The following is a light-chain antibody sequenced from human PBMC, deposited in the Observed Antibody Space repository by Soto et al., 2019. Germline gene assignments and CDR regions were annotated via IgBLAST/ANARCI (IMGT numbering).Light chain of an antibody. CDR2: DAS. Sequence: AIQLTQSPSSLSASVGDRVTITCRASQGISSALAWYQQKPGKAPKLLIYDASSLESGVPSRFSGSGSWTDFTLTISSLQPEYFATYYCQQFNSYPPYTFGQGTKLEIK. CDR3: QQFNSYPPYT. V-gene: IGKV1-13*02. CDR1: QGISSA. J-gene: IGKJ2*01.